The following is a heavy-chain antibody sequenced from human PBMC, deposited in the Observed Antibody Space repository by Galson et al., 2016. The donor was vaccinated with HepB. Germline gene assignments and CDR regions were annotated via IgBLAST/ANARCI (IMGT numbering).Heavy chain of an antibody. V-gene: IGHV3-30-3*01. CDR1: GFTFSCYA. D-gene: IGHD2-15*01. J-gene: IGHJ4*02. CDR3: ARTYLLDY. Sequence: SLRLSCAASGFTFSCYAMHWVRQAPGKGLEWVALISHDGTSKYYADSLKGQFTISRDNSKNTLYLQMSSLRVEDTAVYYCARTYLLDYWGQGTPVTVSS. CDR2: ISHDGTSK.